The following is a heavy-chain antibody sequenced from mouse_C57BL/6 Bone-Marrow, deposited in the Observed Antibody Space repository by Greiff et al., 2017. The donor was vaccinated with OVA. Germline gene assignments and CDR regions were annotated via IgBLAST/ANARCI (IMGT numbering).Heavy chain of an antibody. D-gene: IGHD2-12*01. Sequence: VQLQQSGPELVKPGASVKISCKASGYSFTGYYMNWVKQSPEKSLEWIGEINPRTGGTTYNQKFKAKATLTVDKSSSTAYMQLKSLTSEDSAVYYCARRGVGDDVGFAYWGQGTLVTVSA. CDR3: ARRGVGDDVGFAY. V-gene: IGHV1-42*01. J-gene: IGHJ3*01. CDR1: GYSFTGYY. CDR2: INPRTGGT.